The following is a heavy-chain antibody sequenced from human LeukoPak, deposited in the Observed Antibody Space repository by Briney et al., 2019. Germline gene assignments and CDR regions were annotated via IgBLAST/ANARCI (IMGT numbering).Heavy chain of an antibody. J-gene: IGHJ4*02. D-gene: IGHD6-13*01. V-gene: IGHV1-2*02. CDR3: APSIAAAVPVLV. Sequence: ASVKVSCKASGYTFTGCYMHWVRQAPGQGLEWMGWINPNSGGTNYAQKFQGRVTMTRDTSISTAYMELSRLRSDDTAVYYYAPSIAAAVPVLVWGQGTLVTVSS. CDR2: INPNSGGT. CDR1: GYTFTGCY.